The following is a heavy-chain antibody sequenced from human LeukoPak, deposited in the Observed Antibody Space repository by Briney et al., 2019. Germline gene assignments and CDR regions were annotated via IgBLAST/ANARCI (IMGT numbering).Heavy chain of an antibody. CDR2: ISGSGGST. CDR1: GFTFSSYA. Sequence: GGSLRLSCAASGFTFSSYAMSWVRQAPGKGLEWVSAISGSGGSTYYADSVKGRFTISRDNSKNTLYLQMNSLRAEDTAVYYCAKSPHSSGYYYYGEAEYFQHWGQGTLVTVSS. D-gene: IGHD3-22*01. CDR3: AKSPHSSGYYYYGEAEYFQH. V-gene: IGHV3-23*01. J-gene: IGHJ1*01.